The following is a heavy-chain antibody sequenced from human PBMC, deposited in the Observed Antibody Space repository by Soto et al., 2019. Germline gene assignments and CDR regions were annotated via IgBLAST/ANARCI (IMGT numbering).Heavy chain of an antibody. CDR3: STDMCRIAVVARSTGYFNT. CDR1: GFTFSSYA. Sequence: GWSLRLSCAASGFTFSSYAMSWVRQAPGKGLEWVSAISGSGGSTYYADSVKGRFTISRDNSKNTLYLQMNSLRAEDTAVYYFSTDMCRIAVVARSTGYFNTWGQGTPVTVSA. D-gene: IGHD2-21*01. V-gene: IGHV3-23*01. CDR2: ISGSGGST. J-gene: IGHJ5*02.